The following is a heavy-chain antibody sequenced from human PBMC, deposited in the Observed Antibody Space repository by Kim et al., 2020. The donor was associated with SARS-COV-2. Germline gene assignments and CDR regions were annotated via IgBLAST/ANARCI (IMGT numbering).Heavy chain of an antibody. CDR3: ARGAVTLLYYFDY. J-gene: IGHJ4*02. Sequence: SVKVSCKASGGTFSSYAISWVRQAPGQGLEWMGGIIPIFNTTNYAQKFQGRVTITADESTSTAYMELSGLRSEDTAVYYCARGAVTLLYYFDYWGQGTLVTVSS. D-gene: IGHD4-17*01. V-gene: IGHV1-69*13. CDR1: GGTFSSYA. CDR2: IIPIFNTT.